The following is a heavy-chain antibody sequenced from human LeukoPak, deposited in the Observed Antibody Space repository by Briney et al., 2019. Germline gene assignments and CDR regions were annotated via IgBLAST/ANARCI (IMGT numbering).Heavy chain of an antibody. CDR1: GFTISGYY. Sequence: NPGESLTLSCAVSGFTISGYYMSWIRQPPGKGLEWVGYIYYSGSTSYNASLKSRVTISVDTSKNQFFLKLSSVNAADTAVDYCGKGGARWEPSFSAFDIWGQGTMVTVSS. D-gene: IGHD1-26*01. J-gene: IGHJ3*02. CDR2: IYYSGST. CDR3: GKGGARWEPSFSAFDI. V-gene: IGHV4-59*01.